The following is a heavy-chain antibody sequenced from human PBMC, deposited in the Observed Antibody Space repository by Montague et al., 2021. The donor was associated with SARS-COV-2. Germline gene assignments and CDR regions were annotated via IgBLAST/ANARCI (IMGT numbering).Heavy chain of an antibody. J-gene: IGHJ3*02. D-gene: IGHD3-16*01. CDR1: GDSVSGDRGS. CDR3: ARGDGLGPYTGYAFDI. CDR2: PYYRSRRFD. Sequence: CAISGDSVSGDRGSSNWIRPSLSRRLEWLCRPYYRSRRFDHYEVXXKGRISIKADTSKNQFSLQLDSVTPEDTAVYYCARGDGLGPYTGYAFDIWGQGTLVTVSS. V-gene: IGHV6-1*01.